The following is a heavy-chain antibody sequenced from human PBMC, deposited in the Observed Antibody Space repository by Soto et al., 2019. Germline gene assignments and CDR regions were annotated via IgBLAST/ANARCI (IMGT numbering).Heavy chain of an antibody. CDR3: ARCGQKYSGYRMNCFDP. CDR2: IYHSGST. Sequence: SDTLSLTCAVSGGSISSCGYSWSWIRQPPGKGLEWIGYIYHSGSTYYNPSLKSRVTISVDRSKNQFSLKLSSVTAADTAVYYCARCGQKYSGYRMNCFDPWGQGTLVTVS. J-gene: IGHJ5*02. V-gene: IGHV4-30-2*01. D-gene: IGHD5-12*01. CDR1: GGSISSCGYS.